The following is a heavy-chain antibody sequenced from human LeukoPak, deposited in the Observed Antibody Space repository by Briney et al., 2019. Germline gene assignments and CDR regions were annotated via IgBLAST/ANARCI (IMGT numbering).Heavy chain of an antibody. CDR3: ARLGYYYYYGMDV. Sequence: SQTLSLTCTVSGGSISGGGYYWSWIRQHPGKGLEWIGYIYYSGSTYYNPSLKSRVTISVDTSKNQFSLKLSSVTATDTAVYYCARLGYYYYYGMDVWGQGTTVTVSS. CDR2: IYYSGST. CDR1: GGSISGGGYY. J-gene: IGHJ6*02. V-gene: IGHV4-31*03.